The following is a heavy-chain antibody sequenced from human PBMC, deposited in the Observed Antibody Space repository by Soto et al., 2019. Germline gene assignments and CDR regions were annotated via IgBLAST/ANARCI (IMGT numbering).Heavy chain of an antibody. D-gene: IGHD6-13*01. J-gene: IGHJ6*02. Sequence: PGESLKISCKGSGYSFTSYWIGWVRQMPGKGLEWMGIIYPGDSDTRYSPSFQGQVTISADKFISTAYLQWSSLKASDTAMYYCARERAAADYYYYGMDVWGQGTTVTVSS. CDR1: GYSFTSYW. CDR3: ARERAAADYYYYGMDV. V-gene: IGHV5-51*01. CDR2: IYPGDSDT.